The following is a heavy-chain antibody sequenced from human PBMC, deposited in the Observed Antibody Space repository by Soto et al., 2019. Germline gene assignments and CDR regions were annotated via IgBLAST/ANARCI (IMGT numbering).Heavy chain of an antibody. V-gene: IGHV3-66*01. CDR1: GFLVSRNY. CDR3: ARGGTMALDY. CDR2: IYSGGST. D-gene: IGHD3-10*01. J-gene: IGHJ4*02. Sequence: GGSLRLSCAASGFLVSRNYLNWVRQAPGKGLEWVSGIYSGGSTYYADSVRGRFTMSRDNSKNTMYLQMNSLRAGDTAVYYCARGGTMALDYWGQGTLVTV.